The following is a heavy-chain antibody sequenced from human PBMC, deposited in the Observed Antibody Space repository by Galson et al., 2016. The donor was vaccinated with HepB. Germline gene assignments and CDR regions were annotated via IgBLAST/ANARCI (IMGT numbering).Heavy chain of an antibody. CDR2: INPDSGDT. D-gene: IGHD2-15*01. CDR1: GYTFTGFY. CDR3: AGDGPHLWPPSYCSGGRCPPPAWVLGDAFDL. Sequence: SVKGSCKASGYTFTGFYLHWLRQAPGQGPEWMGWINPDSGDTDYAQKFQGWVTLTRDTSITTVYLELTSLKSDDTAVYYCAGDGPHLWPPSYCSGGRCPPPAWVLGDAFDLWGQGTMVTVSS. V-gene: IGHV1-2*04. J-gene: IGHJ3*01.